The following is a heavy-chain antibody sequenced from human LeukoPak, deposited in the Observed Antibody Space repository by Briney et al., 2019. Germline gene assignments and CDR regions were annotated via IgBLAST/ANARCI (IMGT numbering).Heavy chain of an antibody. Sequence: PSETLSLTCTVSGGSISSSSYYWGWIRQPPGKGLEWIGYIYYSGSTNYNPSLKSRVTISVDTSKNQFSLKLSSVTAADTAVYYCARCGSGSYYLNYYYYYYMDVWGKGTTVTVSS. J-gene: IGHJ6*03. V-gene: IGHV4-61*05. D-gene: IGHD3-10*01. CDR2: IYYSGST. CDR3: ARCGSGSYYLNYYYYYYMDV. CDR1: GGSISSSSYY.